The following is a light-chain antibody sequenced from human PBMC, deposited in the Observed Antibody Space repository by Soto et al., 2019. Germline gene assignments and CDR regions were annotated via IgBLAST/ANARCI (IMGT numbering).Light chain of an antibody. V-gene: IGLV4-60*02. J-gene: IGLJ3*02. CDR1: SGHSTYI. Sequence: QLVLTQSSSASASLGSSVKLTCTLSSGHSTYIIAWHQQQPGKAPRYLMKVEGSGSYNKGSGVPDRFSGSSSGADRYLTISNLQFKDEADYYCETWDSRPWVFGGGTKVTVL. CDR2: VEGSGSY. CDR3: ETWDSRPWV.